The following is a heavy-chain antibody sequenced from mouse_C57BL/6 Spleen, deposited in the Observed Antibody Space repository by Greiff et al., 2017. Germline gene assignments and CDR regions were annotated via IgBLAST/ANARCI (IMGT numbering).Heavy chain of an antibody. Sequence: EVKVEESGGGLVQPGGSMKLSCVASGFTFSNYWMNWVRQSPEQGLEWVAQIRLKSDNYATHYAESVKGRFTISRDDSESSVYLQMNNLRAEDTGIYYCTGIDSYHWYFDVWGTGTTVTVSS. D-gene: IGHD2-12*01. J-gene: IGHJ1*03. CDR3: TGIDSYHWYFDV. V-gene: IGHV6-3*01. CDR1: GFTFSNYW. CDR2: IRLKSDNYAT.